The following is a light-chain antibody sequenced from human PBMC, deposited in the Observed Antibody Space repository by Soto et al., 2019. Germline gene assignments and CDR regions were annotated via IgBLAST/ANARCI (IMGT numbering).Light chain of an antibody. J-gene: IGKJ2*01. CDR2: GAS. Sequence: ENVLTQSPGTLSLSPGERATLSCRASQSISSSYLTWYQQKPGQAPRLLIYGASIRATDIPDRFSGSGSGTDFTLTISRLEPEDFAVYYCQQYDSSPVTFGQGTKLEI. CDR1: QSISSSY. V-gene: IGKV3-20*01. CDR3: QQYDSSPVT.